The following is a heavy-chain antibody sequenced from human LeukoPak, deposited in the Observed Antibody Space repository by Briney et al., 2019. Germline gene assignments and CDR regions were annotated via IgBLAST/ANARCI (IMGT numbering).Heavy chain of an antibody. Sequence: PSETLSLTCTVSGGSISSYYWSWIRQPPGKGLEWIGYIYYSGSTNYNPSLKSRVTISVDTSKNQFSLKLSSVTAADTAVYYCARGYDTLGVMAYWGQGTLVTVSS. J-gene: IGHJ4*02. CDR2: IYYSGST. V-gene: IGHV4-59*01. CDR1: GGSISSYY. D-gene: IGHD3-16*01. CDR3: ARGYDTLGVMAY.